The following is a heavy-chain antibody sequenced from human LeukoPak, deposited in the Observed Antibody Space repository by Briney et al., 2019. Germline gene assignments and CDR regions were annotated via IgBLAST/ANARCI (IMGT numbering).Heavy chain of an antibody. Sequence: GRSLRLSCAASGFTFSSYAMHWVRQAPGKGLEWVAVISYDGSNKHYADSVKGRFTISRDNSKNTLYLQMNSLKTEDTAVYYCTTEGVGATIFSGCDYWGQGTLVTVSS. D-gene: IGHD1-26*01. V-gene: IGHV3-30*04. CDR2: ISYDGSNK. J-gene: IGHJ4*02. CDR1: GFTFSSYA. CDR3: TTEGVGATIFSGCDY.